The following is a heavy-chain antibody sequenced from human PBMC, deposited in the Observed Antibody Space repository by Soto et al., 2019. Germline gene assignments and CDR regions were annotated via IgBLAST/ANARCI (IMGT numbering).Heavy chain of an antibody. J-gene: IGHJ4*02. D-gene: IGHD3-10*01. CDR1: GYASLSYA. Sequence: QVQLVQSGPEMMQPGASVKVSCKASGYASLSYAMHWVRQVHGQVYEWLGWINAGVDGTMYSERXXGXXRITRDTSANTGYMELNALTSEDTAVYYCAREVPGVTSFDYWGQGTLVIVSS. CDR2: INAGVDGT. V-gene: IGHV1-3*01. CDR3: AREVPGVTSFDY.